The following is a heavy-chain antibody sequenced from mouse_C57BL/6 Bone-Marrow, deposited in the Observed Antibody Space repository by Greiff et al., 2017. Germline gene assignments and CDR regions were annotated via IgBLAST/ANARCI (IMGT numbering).Heavy chain of an antibody. V-gene: IGHV1-76*01. D-gene: IGHD2-2*01. CDR3: ASWGLLWLRRGGYYYAMDY. Sequence: SGAELVRPGASVKLSCKASGYTFTDYYINWVKQRPGQGLEWIARIYPGSGNTYYNEKFKGKATLTAEKSSSTAYMQLSSLTSEDSAVYFCASWGLLWLRRGGYYYAMDYWGQGTSVTVSS. CDR2: IYPGSGNT. CDR1: GYTFTDYY. J-gene: IGHJ4*01.